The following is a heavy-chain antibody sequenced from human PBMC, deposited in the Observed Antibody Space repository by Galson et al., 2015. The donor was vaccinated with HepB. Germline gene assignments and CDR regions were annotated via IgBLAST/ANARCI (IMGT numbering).Heavy chain of an antibody. CDR3: ARGPFSYFEGLGGFDY. CDR1: GYTFTSYY. CDR2: INPSGGST. Sequence: SVKVSCKASGYTFTSYYMHWVRQAPGQGLEWMGIINPSGGSTSYAQKFQGRVTMTRDTSTSTVYMELSSLRSEDTAVYYCARGPFSYFEGLGGFDYWGQGTLVTVSS. D-gene: IGHD3-9*01. J-gene: IGHJ4*02. V-gene: IGHV1-46*01.